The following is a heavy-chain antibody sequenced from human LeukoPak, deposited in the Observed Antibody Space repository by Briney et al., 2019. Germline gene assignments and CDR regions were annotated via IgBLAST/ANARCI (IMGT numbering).Heavy chain of an antibody. J-gene: IGHJ4*02. CDR3: ARVPSAGSSWYYFDY. CDR1: GFTVSSNY. D-gene: IGHD6-13*01. CDR2: IYSGGST. V-gene: IGHV3-66*02. Sequence: PGGSLRLSCAASGFTVSSNYMSWVRQAPGKGLDWVSVIYSGGSTYYADSVKGRFTISRDNSKNTLYLQMNSLRAEDTAVYYCARVPSAGSSWYYFDYWGQGTLVTVSS.